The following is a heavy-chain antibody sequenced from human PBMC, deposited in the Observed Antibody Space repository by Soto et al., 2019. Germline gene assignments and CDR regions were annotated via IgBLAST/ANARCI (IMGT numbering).Heavy chain of an antibody. D-gene: IGHD2-15*01. CDR3: TRDVYSNINNWFDT. Sequence: QVQLQEWGPGLLKPSETLSLTCTVSGGPITAQYWSWIRQPAGKGLEWIGRIYSTGTTNYNPSLRSRVTMSVDTSKNQFSLRLTSVTAAATAVEYCTRDVYSNINNWFDTWGQGTLVSVSS. V-gene: IGHV4-4*07. CDR1: GGPITAQY. J-gene: IGHJ5*02. CDR2: IYSTGTT.